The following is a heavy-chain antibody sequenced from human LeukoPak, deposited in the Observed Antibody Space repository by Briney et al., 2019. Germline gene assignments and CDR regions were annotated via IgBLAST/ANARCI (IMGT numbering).Heavy chain of an antibody. CDR1: GFIFSDYS. V-gene: IGHV3-21*05. CDR2: VGTDSGNT. CDR3: ARDYRFAFDN. J-gene: IGHJ4*02. Sequence: GGSLRLSCAASGFIFSDYSMNWVRQAPGKGLEWISYVGTDSGNTKYADSVKGRFTISGDNAKKSLYLQMNSLRVEDTAVYYCARDYRFAFDNWGQGTLVTVSS.